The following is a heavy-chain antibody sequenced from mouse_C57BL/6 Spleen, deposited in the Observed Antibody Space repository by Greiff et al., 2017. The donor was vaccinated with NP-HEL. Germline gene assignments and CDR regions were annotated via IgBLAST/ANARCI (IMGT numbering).Heavy chain of an antibody. CDR3: ARLGSSGYSYAMDY. Sequence: QVQLQQPGAELVRPGTSVKLSCKASGYTFTSYWMHWVKQRPGQGLEWIGVIDPSDSYTNYNQKFKGKATLTVDTSSSTAYMQLSSLTSEDSAVYYCARLGSSGYSYAMDYWGQGTSVTVSS. CDR2: IDPSDSYT. J-gene: IGHJ4*01. V-gene: IGHV1-59*01. CDR1: GYTFTSYW. D-gene: IGHD3-2*02.